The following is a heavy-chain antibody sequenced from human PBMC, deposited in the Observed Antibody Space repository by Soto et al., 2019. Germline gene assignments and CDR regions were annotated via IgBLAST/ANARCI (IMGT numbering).Heavy chain of an antibody. CDR2: IIPIFGTA. D-gene: IGHD2-2*01. V-gene: IGHV1-69*13. CDR1: GGTFSSYA. CDR3: ARAQDIVVVPAASPLSGWYGPFDY. Sequence: GASVKVSCKASGGTFSSYAISWVRQAPGQGLEWMGGIIPIFGTANYAQKFQGRVTITADESTSTAYMELSSLRSEDTAVYYCARAQDIVVVPAASPLSGWYGPFDYWGQGTLVTVSS. J-gene: IGHJ4*02.